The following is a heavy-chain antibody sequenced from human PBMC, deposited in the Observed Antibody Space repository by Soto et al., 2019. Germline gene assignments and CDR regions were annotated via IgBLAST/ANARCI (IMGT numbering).Heavy chain of an antibody. CDR3: ALAVAGTRLDY. CDR2: IYYSGST. J-gene: IGHJ4*02. D-gene: IGHD6-19*01. Sequence: SETLSLTCTVSGGSISSYYWSWIRQPPGKGLEWIGYIYYSGSTNYNPSLKSRVTISVDTSKNQFSLKLSSVTAADTAVYYCALAVAGTRLDYWGQGTLVTVSS. V-gene: IGHV4-59*12. CDR1: GGSISSYY.